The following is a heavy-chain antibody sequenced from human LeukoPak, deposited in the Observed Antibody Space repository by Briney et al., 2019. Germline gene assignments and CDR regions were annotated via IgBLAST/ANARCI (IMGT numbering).Heavy chain of an antibody. CDR1: GFTFSTYA. Sequence: GGSPRLSCAASGFTFSTYAMHWVRQAPGKGLEWVAVISYDGSSKYYADSVKGRFTISRDNAKNSLYLQMNSLRAEDTAVYYCARDFGRRLSGSPNYYFDYWGQGTLVTVSS. CDR3: ARDFGRRLSGSPNYYFDY. CDR2: ISYDGSSK. V-gene: IGHV3-30*04. J-gene: IGHJ4*02. D-gene: IGHD3-22*01.